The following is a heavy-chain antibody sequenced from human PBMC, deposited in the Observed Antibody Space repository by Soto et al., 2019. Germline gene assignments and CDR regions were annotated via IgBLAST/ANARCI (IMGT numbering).Heavy chain of an antibody. CDR1: GGTFSSYA. V-gene: IGHV1-69*01. J-gene: IGHJ6*02. Sequence: QVQLVQSGAEVKKPGSSVKVSCKASGGTFSSYAISWVRQAPGQGLEWMGGIIPIFGTANYAQKFQGRVTITADESTSTAYMELSSQRSEDTAVYYCAREYGGSYTITYYYYYYGMDVWGQGTTVTVPS. CDR2: IIPIFGTA. D-gene: IGHD1-26*01. CDR3: AREYGGSYTITYYYYYYGMDV.